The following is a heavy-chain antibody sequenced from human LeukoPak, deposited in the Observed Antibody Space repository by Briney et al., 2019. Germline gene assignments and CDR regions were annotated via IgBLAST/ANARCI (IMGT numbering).Heavy chain of an antibody. J-gene: IGHJ4*02. CDR2: IHPDSGGT. Sequence: ASVKVSCKASGYTFTGFYLHWVRQAPGQGLEWMGWIHPDSGGTNYAQTFQGRVTITRDTSISTAYMELSRLRSDDSAVYYCSREDYWGQGTLVTVSS. CDR3: SREDY. CDR1: GYTFTGFY. V-gene: IGHV1-2*02.